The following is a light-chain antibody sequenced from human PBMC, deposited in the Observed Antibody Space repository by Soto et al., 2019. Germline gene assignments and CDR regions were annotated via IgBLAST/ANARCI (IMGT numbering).Light chain of an antibody. V-gene: IGKV3-11*01. CDR2: DAS. J-gene: IGKJ4*01. CDR1: QSVGSY. CDR3: QQRSNWLT. Sequence: EIVLTQSPATLSLSPGERATLSCRASQSVGSYLAWYQQKPGQAPRLLIYDASNRATGIPARFSGSGSGTDFTLTISSLEPDGFAVYFCQQRSNWLTFGGGTKVEIK.